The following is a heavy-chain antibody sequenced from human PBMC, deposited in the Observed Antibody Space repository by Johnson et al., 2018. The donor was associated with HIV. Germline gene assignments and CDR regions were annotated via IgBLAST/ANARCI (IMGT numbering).Heavy chain of an antibody. D-gene: IGHD2-2*02. CDR1: GFTFRSYA. V-gene: IGHV3-23*04. CDR2: IRGRGGSP. J-gene: IGHJ3*02. CDR3: AKGYCSSTSCYIWPHDAFDI. Sequence: VQLVESGGGLVQPGGSLRLSCAASGFTFRSYARGWVRQPPGKGLGGASAIRGRGGSPYKAASLRGRFPFSRDNSNNTRYWQMNSLRAEDTAVYYCAKGYCSSTSCYIWPHDAFDIWGQGTMVTVSS.